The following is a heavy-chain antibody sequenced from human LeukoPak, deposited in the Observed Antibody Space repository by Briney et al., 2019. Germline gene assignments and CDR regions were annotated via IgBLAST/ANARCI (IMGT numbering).Heavy chain of an antibody. J-gene: IGHJ3*02. CDR1: GGSISSSSDY. V-gene: IGHV4-39*01. D-gene: IGHD6-19*01. Sequence: SETLSLTCTVSGGSISSSSDYWGWIREPPGKGLEWIGSIYYSGITYYNPSLKSRVTISVDTSKNQFSLNLSSVTAADTAVYYCARLEAVAGTKGAFDIWGQGTMVTVSS. CDR2: IYYSGIT. CDR3: ARLEAVAGTKGAFDI.